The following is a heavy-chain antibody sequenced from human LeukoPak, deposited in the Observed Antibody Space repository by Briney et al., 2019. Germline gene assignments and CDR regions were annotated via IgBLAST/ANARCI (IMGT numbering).Heavy chain of an antibody. CDR3: ARGQDGYNNRDPWYFDL. V-gene: IGHV4-61*08. J-gene: IGHJ2*01. Sequence: PSETLSLTCTVSGGSISSGGYYWSWIRQPPGKGLEWIGYIYYSGSTNYNPSLKSRVTISVDTSKNQFSLKLSSVTAADTAVYYCARGQDGYNNRDPWYFDLWGRGTLVTVSS. CDR2: IYYSGST. CDR1: GGSISSGGYY. D-gene: IGHD5-24*01.